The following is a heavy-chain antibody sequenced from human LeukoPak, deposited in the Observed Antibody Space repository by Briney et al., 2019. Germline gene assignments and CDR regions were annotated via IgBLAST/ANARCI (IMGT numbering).Heavy chain of an antibody. J-gene: IGHJ5*02. Sequence: GGSLRLSCSASGFTFSSYAMHWVRQAPGKGLEYVSGINSNGGSTYYADSVKGRFSTSRDNSKNTLYLQMSSLRAEDTAVYYCLGPILNDWFDPWGQGTLVTVSS. CDR2: INSNGGST. V-gene: IGHV3-64D*06. CDR3: LGPILNDWFDP. D-gene: IGHD2-8*01. CDR1: GFTFSSYA.